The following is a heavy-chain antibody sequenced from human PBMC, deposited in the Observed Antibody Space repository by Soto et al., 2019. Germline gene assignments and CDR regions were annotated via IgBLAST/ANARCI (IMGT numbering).Heavy chain of an antibody. CDR1: GGSFSDYY. Sequence: SETLSLTCAVYGGSFSDYYWSLIRQPPGKGLEWIGEINHSGSTNYNPSLKSRVTISVDTSKNQFSLKLSSVTAADTAVYYCATVRYDYIWGSYRIPPFFDYWGQGTLVTVSS. V-gene: IGHV4-34*01. CDR2: INHSGST. CDR3: ATVRYDYIWGSYRIPPFFDY. J-gene: IGHJ4*02. D-gene: IGHD3-16*02.